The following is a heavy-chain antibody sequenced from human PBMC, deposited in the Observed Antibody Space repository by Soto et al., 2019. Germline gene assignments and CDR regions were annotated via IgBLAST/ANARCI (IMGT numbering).Heavy chain of an antibody. V-gene: IGHV4-4*02. Sequence: PSETLSLTCAVSGGAVVSGGCWNVFRHSAGEGLEWIGEIYHTGKTNYNPSLESRVTISVDKSKNEFSLKLTSVTAADTAMYFCARLGSTMVRGTLYGMDVWGQGTTVTVSS. CDR1: GGAVVSGGC. CDR3: ARLGSTMVRGTLYGMDV. D-gene: IGHD3-10*01. CDR2: IYHTGKT. J-gene: IGHJ6*02.